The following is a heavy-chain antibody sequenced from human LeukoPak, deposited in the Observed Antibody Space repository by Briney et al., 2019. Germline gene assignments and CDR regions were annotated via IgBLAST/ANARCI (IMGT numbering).Heavy chain of an antibody. V-gene: IGHV4-4*07. CDR1: GGSINNYY. CDR2: IYTRGST. Sequence: SETLSLTCTVSGGSINNYYWSWIRQPAGKGLEWVGCIYTRGSTNYNPSLKSRVTMSVDTSKNQFSLKLSSVTAADTAVYYCARGRYCSADICSGGDAFDIWGQGTMVSVSS. CDR3: ARGRYCSADICSGGDAFDI. J-gene: IGHJ3*02. D-gene: IGHD2-15*01.